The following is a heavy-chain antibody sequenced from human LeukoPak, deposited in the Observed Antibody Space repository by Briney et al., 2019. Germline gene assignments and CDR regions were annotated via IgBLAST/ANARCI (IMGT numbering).Heavy chain of an antibody. CDR3: ATVQKQDYDTTPYYDH. CDR2: FDPKDGET. J-gene: IGHJ4*02. Sequence: ASVKVSCKVSGYTLTELSMHWVRQAPGKGLEWMGSFDPKDGETIYAQKFQGRVIMTEDKSTDTAYMELSSLRSEDTAVYYCATVQKQDYDTTPYYDHWGQGTLVTVSS. D-gene: IGHD3-22*01. V-gene: IGHV1-24*01. CDR1: GYTLTELS.